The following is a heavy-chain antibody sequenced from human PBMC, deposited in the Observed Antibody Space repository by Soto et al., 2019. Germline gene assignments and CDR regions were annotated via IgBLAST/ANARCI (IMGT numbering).Heavy chain of an antibody. Sequence: RGKGLEWIGYIYYSGSTNYNPSLKSRVTISVDTSKNQFSLKLSSVTAADTAVYYCARHLSGYDISRILCWGQGTLVTVSS. J-gene: IGHJ4*02. CDR3: ARHLSGYDISRILC. V-gene: IGHV4-59*08. CDR2: IYYSGST. D-gene: IGHD5-12*01.